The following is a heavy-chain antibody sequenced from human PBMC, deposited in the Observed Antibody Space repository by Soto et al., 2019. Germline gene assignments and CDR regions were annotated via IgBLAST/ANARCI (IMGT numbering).Heavy chain of an antibody. CDR1: GYPFTTYS. Sequence: ASVKVSCKVSGYPFTTYSIHWLRQASGHGLEWMGWINPARGDTGYAPQFQGRFTLTTDTSTRTAFMELSSLKSDDTAVYFCARSTVRMVTDQGPRAQFDTWGQGTLVTVSS. CDR2: INPARGDT. CDR3: ARSTVRMVTDQGPRAQFDT. J-gene: IGHJ5*02. V-gene: IGHV1-8*01. D-gene: IGHD2-8*01.